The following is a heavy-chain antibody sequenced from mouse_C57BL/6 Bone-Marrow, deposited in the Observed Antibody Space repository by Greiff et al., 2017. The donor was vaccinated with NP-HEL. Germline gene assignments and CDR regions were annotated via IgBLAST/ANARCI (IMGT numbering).Heavy chain of an antibody. V-gene: IGHV3-6*01. D-gene: IGHD1-1*01. Sequence: VQLQQSGPGLVKPSQSLSLTCSVTGYSITSGYYWNWIRQFPGNKLEWMGYISYDGSNNYNPSLKNRISITRDTSKNQFCLKLNSVTTEDTATYYCARGRLITTVEPFFAYWGQGTLVTVSA. CDR3: ARGRLITTVEPFFAY. CDR2: ISYDGSN. J-gene: IGHJ3*01. CDR1: GYSITSGYY.